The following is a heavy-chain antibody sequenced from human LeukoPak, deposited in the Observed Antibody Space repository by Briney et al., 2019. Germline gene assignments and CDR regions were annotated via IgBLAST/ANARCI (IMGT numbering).Heavy chain of an antibody. CDR3: ARDVRGDGVDY. CDR1: GGTFRSYA. D-gene: IGHD3-10*02. Sequence: GASVKVSFKASGGTFRSYAISWVRPAPGQGLEWMGGIIPIFGTANYAQKFQGRVTITADESTSTAYMELSSLRSEDTAVYYCARDVRGDGVDYWGQGTLVTVSS. J-gene: IGHJ4*02. CDR2: IIPIFGTA. V-gene: IGHV1-69*01.